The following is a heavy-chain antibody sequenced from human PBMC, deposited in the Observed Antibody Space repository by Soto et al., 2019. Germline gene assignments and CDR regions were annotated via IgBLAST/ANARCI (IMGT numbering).Heavy chain of an antibody. V-gene: IGHV4-4*02. Sequence: PSETLSLTCAVSGVSISSSNWWSWVRQPPGKGLEWIGEIYHSGSTNDNPTLKSRVTISVDKSKNQCSLKLSSVIAADTAVYYCARYRIAAAGYFDYWGQGTLVTVSS. CDR3: ARYRIAAAGYFDY. D-gene: IGHD6-13*01. CDR1: GVSISSSNW. J-gene: IGHJ4*02. CDR2: IYHSGST.